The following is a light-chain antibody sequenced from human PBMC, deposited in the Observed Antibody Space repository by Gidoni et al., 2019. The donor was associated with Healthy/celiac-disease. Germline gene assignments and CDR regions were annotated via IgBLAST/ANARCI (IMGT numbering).Light chain of an antibody. CDR2: AAS. J-gene: IGKJ1*01. Sequence: IQMTQSPSSLSASVGDRVTITCRASQSISSYLNWYQQKPGKAPKLRIYAASSLQSGVPSRFSGSGSGTDFTLTISSLQPEDFATYYCQQSYSTPQTFGQGTKVEIK. V-gene: IGKV1-39*01. CDR1: QSISSY. CDR3: QQSYSTPQT.